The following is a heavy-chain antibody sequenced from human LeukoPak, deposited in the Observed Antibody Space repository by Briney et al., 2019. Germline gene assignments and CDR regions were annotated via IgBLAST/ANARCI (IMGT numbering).Heavy chain of an antibody. CDR2: IYYSGST. V-gene: IGHV4-39*07. CDR3: AQWLRHFDY. Sequence: SETLSLTCTVSGGSISSSSYYWGWIRQPPGKGLEWIGSIYYSGSTYYNPSLKSRVTISVDTSKNQFSLKLSSVTAADTAVYYCAQWLRHFDYWGQGTLVTVSS. D-gene: IGHD5-12*01. J-gene: IGHJ4*02. CDR1: GGSISSSSYY.